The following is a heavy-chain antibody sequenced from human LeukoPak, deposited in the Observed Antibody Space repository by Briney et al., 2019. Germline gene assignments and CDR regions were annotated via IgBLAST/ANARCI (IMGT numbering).Heavy chain of an antibody. CDR3: AVFIAVAGYFDY. CDR1: GYTFTGYY. D-gene: IGHD6-19*01. Sequence: ASVKVSCKASGYTFTGYYMHWVRQAPGQGLEWMGWISAYNGNTNYAQKLQGRVTMTTDTSTSTAYMELRSLRSDDTAVYYCAVFIAVAGYFDYWGQGTLVTVSS. J-gene: IGHJ4*02. V-gene: IGHV1-18*04. CDR2: ISAYNGNT.